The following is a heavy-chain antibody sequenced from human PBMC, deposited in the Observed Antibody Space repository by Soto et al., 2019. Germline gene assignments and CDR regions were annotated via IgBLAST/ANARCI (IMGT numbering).Heavy chain of an antibody. Sequence: EVQLVESGGGLVQPGRSLRLSCAASGFTFDDYAMHWVRQAPGKGLEWVSGISWNSGSIGYADSVKGRFTISRDNAKNSLYLQMNSLRAEDTALYYCAKDGDYGGLGYWYFDLWGRGTLVTVSS. CDR2: ISWNSGSI. D-gene: IGHD4-17*01. CDR3: AKDGDYGGLGYWYFDL. CDR1: GFTFDDYA. J-gene: IGHJ2*01. V-gene: IGHV3-9*01.